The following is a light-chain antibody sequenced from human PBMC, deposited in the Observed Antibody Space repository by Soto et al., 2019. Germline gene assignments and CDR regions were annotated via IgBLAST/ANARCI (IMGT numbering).Light chain of an antibody. CDR1: QSISSW. CDR2: KAF. J-gene: IGKJ1*01. CDR3: QQYNSYSRT. Sequence: DIQMTQSPSTLSASVGDRVTITCRASQSISSWLVWYQQKPGKAPKLLIYKAFNLKSGVPSRFSGSGSGTEFTLTISSLQPDDFATYYCQQYNSYSRTFGQGTKVEIK. V-gene: IGKV1-5*03.